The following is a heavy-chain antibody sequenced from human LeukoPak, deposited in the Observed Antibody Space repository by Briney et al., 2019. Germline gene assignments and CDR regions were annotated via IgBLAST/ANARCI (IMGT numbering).Heavy chain of an antibody. CDR1: GFTFSSYW. D-gene: IGHD1-20*01. CDR2: ISSDGDTT. V-gene: IGHV3-74*01. J-gene: IGHJ4*02. CDR3: ARVLYSWNDVVDY. Sequence: GGSLRLSCAASGFTFSSYWMHWVRQAPGKGLVWVSRISSDGDTTNYADSVKGRFTISRDNAKNTLCLQMNSLRAEDTAVYYCARVLYSWNDVVDYWGQGTLVTVSS.